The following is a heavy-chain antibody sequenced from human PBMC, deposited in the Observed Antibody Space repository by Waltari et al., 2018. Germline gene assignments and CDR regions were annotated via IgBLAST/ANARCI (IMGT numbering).Heavy chain of an antibody. J-gene: IGHJ4*02. D-gene: IGHD1-26*01. CDR2: GGT. CDR3: ARAWELVGYFDY. V-gene: IGHV1-2*02. Sequence: GGTNYAQKFQGRVTMTRDTSISTAYMELSRLRSDDTAVYYCARAWELVGYFDYWGQGTLVTVSS.